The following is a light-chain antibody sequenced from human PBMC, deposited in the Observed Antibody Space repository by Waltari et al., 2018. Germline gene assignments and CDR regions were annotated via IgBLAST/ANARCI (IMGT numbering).Light chain of an antibody. CDR2: DVS. J-gene: IGLJ2*01. CDR1: SSAVGAYNY. Sequence: QSALTQPASESGSPGQSITISCTGPSSAVGAYNYVSWSQQHPGKAPKLMIYDVSNRPSGVSNRFSGSKSGNTASLTISGLQAEDEADYYCSSYTTSSTVVFGGGTKLTVL. CDR3: SSYTTSSTVV. V-gene: IGLV2-14*03.